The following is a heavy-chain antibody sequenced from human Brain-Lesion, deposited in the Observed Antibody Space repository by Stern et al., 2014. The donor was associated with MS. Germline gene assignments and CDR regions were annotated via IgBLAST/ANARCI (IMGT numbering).Heavy chain of an antibody. CDR2: ISGSGGSK. Sequence: EVQLLESGGGLVQPGGSLRLSCAASGFTFSSYAMSWVRQAPGKGLEWVSAISGSGGSKSYADTVKRWFTLPRDNSKNTLYLQMNSLRAEDTAVYYCAKSSGSSWYYFDYWGQGTLVTVSS. V-gene: IGHV3-23*01. CDR1: GFTFSSYA. J-gene: IGHJ4*02. D-gene: IGHD6-13*01. CDR3: AKSSGSSWYYFDY.